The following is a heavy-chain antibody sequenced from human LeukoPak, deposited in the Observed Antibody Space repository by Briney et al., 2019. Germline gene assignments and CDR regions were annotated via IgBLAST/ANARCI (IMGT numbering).Heavy chain of an antibody. CDR2: INSDGSST. CDR1: GFTFSSYG. D-gene: IGHD6-19*01. CDR3: ARLPGIAVALDYGMDV. J-gene: IGHJ6*02. V-gene: IGHV3-74*01. Sequence: HPGGSLRLSCAASGFTFSSYGMHWVRQAPGKGLVWVSRINSDGSSTSYADSVKGRFTISRDNAKNTLYLQMNSLRAEDTAVYYCARLPGIAVALDYGMDVWGQGTTVTVSS.